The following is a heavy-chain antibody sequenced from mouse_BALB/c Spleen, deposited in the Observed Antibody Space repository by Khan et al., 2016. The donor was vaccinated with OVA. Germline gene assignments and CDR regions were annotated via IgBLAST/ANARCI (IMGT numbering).Heavy chain of an antibody. D-gene: IGHD2-3*01. CDR1: GYTFTSYY. CDR3: TRSGDGSFVY. CDR2: INPNNGGT. Sequence: QVQLQQSGAELVKSGTSVKLSCKASGYTFTSYYMYWVRQRPGQGLEWIGEINPNNGGTNFNEKFKSKATLTVDKSSSTAYMHLSSLTSDDSAVYNCTRSGDGSFVYWGQGTLGTVSA. V-gene: IGHV1S81*02. J-gene: IGHJ3*01.